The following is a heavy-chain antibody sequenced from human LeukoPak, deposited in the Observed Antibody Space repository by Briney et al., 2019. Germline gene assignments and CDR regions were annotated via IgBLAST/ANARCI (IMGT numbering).Heavy chain of an antibody. CDR2: IHNSGST. CDR1: GGSITSSSHY. CDR3: ARGLGIDALDV. D-gene: IGHD3-16*01. Sequence: SETLSLTCDASGGSITSSSHYWDWVRQPPGKGLEWIGYIHNSGSTNYNPSLKSRVTISVDTSRNQFSLKLSSVTAAATAVYYCARGLGIDALDVWGQGTMVTVSS. V-gene: IGHV4-61*05. J-gene: IGHJ3*01.